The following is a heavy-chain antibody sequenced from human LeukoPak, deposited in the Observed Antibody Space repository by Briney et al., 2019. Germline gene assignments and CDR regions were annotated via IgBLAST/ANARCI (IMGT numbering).Heavy chain of an antibody. Sequence: PSETLSLTCTVSVGSINSYFWSWIPQPPGKGLEWIGYISYTGVEINYNPSRKSRLTISVDTSKNQFSLMLTSVTAADTAVYYCARQPGGTAAFDIWAQGTMVTVSS. CDR1: VGSINSYF. J-gene: IGHJ3*02. CDR2: ISYTGVEI. V-gene: IGHV4-59*08. D-gene: IGHD1-14*01. CDR3: ARQPGGTAAFDI.